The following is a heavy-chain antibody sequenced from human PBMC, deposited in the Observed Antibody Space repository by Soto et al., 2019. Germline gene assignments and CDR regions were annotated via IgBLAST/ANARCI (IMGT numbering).Heavy chain of an antibody. J-gene: IGHJ4*02. CDR1: GFSLNTDEML. CDR2: IYGNDDK. CDR3: AFRTTVTSVDY. Sequence: QITLKESGPTLVKPTQTLTLTCTFSGFSLNTDEMLVGWVRQPPGKALEWLTFIYGNDDKRYSPSLMSRLTITKDTSKNQVVLTMTNMDPVDTATYYCAFRTTVTSVDYWGQGTLVTVSS. D-gene: IGHD4-4*01. V-gene: IGHV2-5*01.